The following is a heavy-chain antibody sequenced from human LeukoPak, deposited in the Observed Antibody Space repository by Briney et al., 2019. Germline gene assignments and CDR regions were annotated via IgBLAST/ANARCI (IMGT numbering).Heavy chain of an antibody. CDR2: VSHSGPT. CDR1: GGSVSSGNYY. V-gene: IGHV4-31*03. D-gene: IGHD3-16*01. CDR3: ARDTRIRGTNWFDP. J-gene: IGHJ5*02. Sequence: PSQTLSLTCTVSGGSVSSGNYYWSWIRQHPGKGLEWIGYVSHSGPTDINPSLKSRATIAVDTSTNQFSLRLTSVTAADTAIYYCARDTRIRGTNWFDPRGQGTLVTVSS.